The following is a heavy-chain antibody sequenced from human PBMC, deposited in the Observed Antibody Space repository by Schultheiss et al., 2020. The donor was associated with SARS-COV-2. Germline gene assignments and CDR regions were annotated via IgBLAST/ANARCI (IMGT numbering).Heavy chain of an antibody. CDR1: GYTFTSFG. J-gene: IGHJ5*02. CDR3: ARCSQGGSGWFDP. Sequence: ASVKVSCKTSGYTFTSFGVVWVRQAPGQGLEWMGRINPNSGGTNYAQKFQGRVTMTRDTSISTAYMELSRLRSDDTAVYYCARCSQGGSGWFDPWGQGTLVTVSS. V-gene: IGHV1-2*06. CDR2: INPNSGGT. D-gene: IGHD6-19*01.